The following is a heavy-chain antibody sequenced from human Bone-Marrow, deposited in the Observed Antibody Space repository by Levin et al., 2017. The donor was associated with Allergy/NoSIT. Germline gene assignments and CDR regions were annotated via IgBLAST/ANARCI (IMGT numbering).Heavy chain of an antibody. D-gene: IGHD1-26*01. J-gene: IGHJ4*02. CDR2: ITGSGGST. V-gene: IGHV3-23*01. CDR1: GFTFSHHA. Sequence: GGSLRLSCATTGFTFSHHAMSWVRQARGKGLEWVSAITGSGGSTYYAESVKGRFTISRDNSKNTLYLHMNKLRAEDTAIFYCTTDQDIESHIDGYWGQGTLVTVS. CDR3: TTDQDIESHIDGY.